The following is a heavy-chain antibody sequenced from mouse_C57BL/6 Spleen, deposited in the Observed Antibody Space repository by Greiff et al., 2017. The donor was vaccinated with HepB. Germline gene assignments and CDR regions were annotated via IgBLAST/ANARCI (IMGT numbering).Heavy chain of an antibody. CDR3: VRHSYAMYY. Sequence: EVKLVESGGGLVQPKGSLKLSCAASGFSFNTYAMNWVRQAPGKGLEWVARIRSKSNNYATYYADSVKDRFTISRDDSESMLYLQMNNLKTEDTAMYYCVRHSYAMYYWGQGTSVTVSS. V-gene: IGHV10-1*01. J-gene: IGHJ4*01. CDR1: GFSFNTYA. CDR2: IRSKSNNYAT.